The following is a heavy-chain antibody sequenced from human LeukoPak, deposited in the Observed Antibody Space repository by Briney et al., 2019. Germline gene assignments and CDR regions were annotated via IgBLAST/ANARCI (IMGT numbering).Heavy chain of an antibody. J-gene: IGHJ5*01. CDR3: ARVRPGDADS. CDR2: INQGGSGK. Sequence: PGGSLRLSCAASGFTFSTYWMTWLRQAPGKGLEWVASINQGGSGKYYPDSVKGRFTISRDNTKNSLYLQMNSLRAEDTAVYYCARVRPGDADSWGQGTRVSVSS. V-gene: IGHV3-7*01. CDR1: GFTFSTYW. D-gene: IGHD1-26*01.